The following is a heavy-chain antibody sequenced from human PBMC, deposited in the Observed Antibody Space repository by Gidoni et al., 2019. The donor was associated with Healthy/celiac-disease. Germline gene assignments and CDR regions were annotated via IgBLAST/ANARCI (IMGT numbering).Heavy chain of an antibody. D-gene: IGHD6-6*01. CDR2: IKSKTDGGTT. CDR1: GFTFSNAW. CDR3: MLFAIIAARPIVDY. Sequence: EVQLVESGGGLVKPGGSLRLSWAASGFTFSNAWMSWVRQAPGKGLEWVGRIKSKTDGGTTDYAAPVKGRFTISRDDSKNTLYLQMNSLKTEDTAVYYCMLFAIIAARPIVDYWGQGTLVTVSS. J-gene: IGHJ4*02. V-gene: IGHV3-15*01.